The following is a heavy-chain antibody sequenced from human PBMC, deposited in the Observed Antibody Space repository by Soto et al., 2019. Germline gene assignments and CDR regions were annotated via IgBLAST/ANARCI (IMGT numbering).Heavy chain of an antibody. CDR1: GGSFSGYY. CDR2: INHSGCT. V-gene: IGHV4-34*01. CDR3: ARFGPTSTRPF. D-gene: IGHD3-10*01. Sequence: SETLSLTCAVYGGSFSGYYWSWIRQPPEKGLEWIGEINHSGCTNYNPSLKSRVTISVGTSKNQFSLKLSSVTAADTAVYYCARFGPTSTRPFWGQGTLVTVSS. J-gene: IGHJ4*02.